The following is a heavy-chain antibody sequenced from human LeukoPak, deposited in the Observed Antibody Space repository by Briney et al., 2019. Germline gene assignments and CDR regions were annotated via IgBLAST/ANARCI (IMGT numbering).Heavy chain of an antibody. Sequence: GGSLRLSCAASGFTFDDYGMSWVRQAPGKGLEWVAVISYAGSNKYYADSVKGRFTISRDNSKNTLYLQMNSLRAEDTAVYFCARGGGYSYVPTMDYWGQGTLVTVSS. CDR3: ARGGGYSYVPTMDY. CDR2: ISYAGSNK. CDR1: GFTFDDYG. V-gene: IGHV3-30*03. J-gene: IGHJ4*02. D-gene: IGHD5-18*01.